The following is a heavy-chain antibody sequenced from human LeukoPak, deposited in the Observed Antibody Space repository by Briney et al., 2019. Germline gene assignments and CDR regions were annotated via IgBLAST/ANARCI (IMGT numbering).Heavy chain of an antibody. V-gene: IGHV1-69*05. CDR3: AGDRN. Sequence: GASVKVSCKASGGTFSSYSISWVRQAPGQGLEWMGRICPIFGTTNYAQNFQGRVTITTDESTSTAYMELSSLKSEDTAVYYCAGDRNWGQGTLVTVSS. J-gene: IGHJ4*02. CDR2: ICPIFGTT. CDR1: GGTFSSYS.